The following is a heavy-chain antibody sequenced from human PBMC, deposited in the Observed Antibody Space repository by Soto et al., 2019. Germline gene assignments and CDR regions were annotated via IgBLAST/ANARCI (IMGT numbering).Heavy chain of an antibody. D-gene: IGHD6-6*01. CDR3: ERDSSSSEVDYYYMDV. Sequence: QVQLQQSGPGLVKPSQTLSLTCAIAGDSVSSNSAAWNWIRQSPSRGLEWLGRTYYRTKWYNDYAVSVKSRLTSNPDTSKNQFSLQLNSVTTEDTAVYYCERDSSSSEVDYYYMDVWGKGTTVTVSS. CDR1: GDSVSSNSAA. CDR2: TYYRTKWYN. V-gene: IGHV6-1*01. J-gene: IGHJ6*03.